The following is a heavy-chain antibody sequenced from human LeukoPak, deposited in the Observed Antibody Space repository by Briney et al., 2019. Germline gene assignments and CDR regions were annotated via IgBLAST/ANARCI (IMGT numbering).Heavy chain of an antibody. V-gene: IGHV1-8*01. D-gene: IGHD5-24*01. Sequence: ASVTVSCKASGYTFTSYDINWVRQAPGQGLEWMGWMNPNSGNTGYVQKFQGRVTMTRNTSISTAYMELSSLRSEDTAVYYCARGRRGRDGYNFLLGYWGQGTLVTVSS. CDR1: GYTFTSYD. J-gene: IGHJ4*02. CDR2: MNPNSGNT. CDR3: ARGRRGRDGYNFLLGY.